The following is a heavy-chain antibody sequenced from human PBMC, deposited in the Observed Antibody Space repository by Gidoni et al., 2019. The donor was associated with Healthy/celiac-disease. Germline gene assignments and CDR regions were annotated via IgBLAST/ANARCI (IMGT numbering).Heavy chain of an antibody. CDR2: MWYDGSNK. D-gene: IGHD6-13*01. V-gene: IGHV3-33*01. J-gene: IGHJ3*02. CDR3: ARAYSSSWTDSYDAFDI. Sequence: QVQLVESGGGVVQPGRSLRLSCAASGFIFSSYGMHWVRQAPGKGLEWVAVMWYDGSNKYYADSVKGRFTISRDNSKNTLYLQMNSLRAEDTAVYYCARAYSSSWTDSYDAFDIWGQGTMVTVSS. CDR1: GFIFSSYG.